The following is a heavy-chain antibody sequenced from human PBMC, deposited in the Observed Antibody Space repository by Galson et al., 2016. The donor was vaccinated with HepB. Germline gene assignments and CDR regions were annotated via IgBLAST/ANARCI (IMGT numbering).Heavy chain of an antibody. D-gene: IGHD5-24*01. CDR3: ARADGFNTPFFDS. CDR1: GFTFSLYS. J-gene: IGHJ4*02. V-gene: IGHV3-48*04. Sequence: SLRLSCAASGFTFSLYSMYWVRQAPGKGLDWVSYISTGGTTIYYADSVKGRFTISRDNAKNLLYLQMNSLRVEDTAVYYCARADGFNTPFFDSWGQGTLVTVSS. CDR2: ISTGGTTI.